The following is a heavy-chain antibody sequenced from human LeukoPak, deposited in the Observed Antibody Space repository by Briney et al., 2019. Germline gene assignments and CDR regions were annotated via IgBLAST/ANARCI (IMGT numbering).Heavy chain of an antibody. J-gene: IGHJ5*02. CDR2: IIPIFGTA. CDR1: GGTFSSYA. CDR3: ARASPIAAAGYNWFDP. V-gene: IGHV1-69*05. D-gene: IGHD6-13*01. Sequence: GASVKVSCKASGGTFSSYAISWVRQAPGQGLEWMGGIIPIFGTANYAQKFQGRVTITTDESTSTAYMELSSLRSEDTAVYYCARASPIAAAGYNWFDPWGQGTLVTVSS.